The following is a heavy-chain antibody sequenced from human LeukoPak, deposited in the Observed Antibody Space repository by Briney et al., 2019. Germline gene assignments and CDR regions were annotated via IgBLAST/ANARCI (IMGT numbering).Heavy chain of an antibody. Sequence: ASVKVSCKASGYTFAGYYMHWVRQAPGQGLEWMGWINPNSGGTNYAQKFQGRVTMTRDTSISTAYMELSRLRADDTAVYYCAREMSSSWYVWIDRWGQGPLVTVSS. D-gene: IGHD6-13*01. J-gene: IGHJ5*02. CDR1: GYTFAGYY. V-gene: IGHV1-2*02. CDR3: AREMSSSWYVWIDR. CDR2: INPNSGGT.